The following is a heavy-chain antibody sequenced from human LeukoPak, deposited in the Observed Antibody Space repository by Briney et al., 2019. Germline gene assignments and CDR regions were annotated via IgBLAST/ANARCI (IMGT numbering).Heavy chain of an antibody. D-gene: IGHD6-6*01. J-gene: IGHJ4*02. Sequence: GGSLRLSCAASGFISSSYWMHWVRQPPGKGLVYIACINTDGFSTSYADSVKGRFTISRDNAKNTLYLQMNSLRAEDTAVYYCAREASIVVRCSDYWGQGTLVTVSS. CDR3: AREASIVVRCSDY. V-gene: IGHV3-74*01. CDR2: INTDGFST. CDR1: GFISSSYW.